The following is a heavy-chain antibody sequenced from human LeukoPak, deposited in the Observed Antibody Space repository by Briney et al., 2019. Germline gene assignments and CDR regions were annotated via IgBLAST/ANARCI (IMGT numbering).Heavy chain of an antibody. CDR3: ARESSSSSISGPDAFDI. CDR2: ISSSSSTI. D-gene: IGHD6-6*01. Sequence: GGSLRLSCAASGFTFSSYSMNWVRQAPGKGLEWVSYISSSSSTIYYADSVKGRFTISRDNAKNSLYLQMNSLRAEDTAVYYCARESSSSSISGPDAFDIWGQGTMVTVSS. CDR1: GFTFSSYS. V-gene: IGHV3-48*01. J-gene: IGHJ3*02.